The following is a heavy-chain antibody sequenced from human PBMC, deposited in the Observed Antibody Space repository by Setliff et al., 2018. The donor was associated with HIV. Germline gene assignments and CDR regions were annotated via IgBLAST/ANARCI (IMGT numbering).Heavy chain of an antibody. CDR3: ARDPPSSGWYRADY. CDR1: EYTFTAHA. Sequence: ASVKVSCKASEYTFTAHAMNWVRQAPGQGLEWMGWISAYNGNTDYAQKLQGRVTLTTDTSTSTAYMELRSLRSDDTAVYYCARDPPSSGWYRADYWGQGTLVTVSS. J-gene: IGHJ4*02. V-gene: IGHV1-18*01. D-gene: IGHD6-19*01. CDR2: ISAYNGNT.